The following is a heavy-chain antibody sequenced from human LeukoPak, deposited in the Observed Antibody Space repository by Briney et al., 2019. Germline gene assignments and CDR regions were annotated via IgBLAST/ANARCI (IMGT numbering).Heavy chain of an antibody. V-gene: IGHV1-69*13. J-gene: IGHJ6*03. D-gene: IGHD3-10*01. CDR3: ARVITIGQPPYYYYMDV. Sequence: GASVEVSCKASGGTFSSSAFSWVRQAPGQGLEWMGGFIPLLRAANYAQDFQGRVKITADESTTTAYMQLTSLRSEDTAVYFCARVITIGQPPYYYYMDVWGKGTAVTASS. CDR2: FIPLLRAA. CDR1: GGTFSSSA.